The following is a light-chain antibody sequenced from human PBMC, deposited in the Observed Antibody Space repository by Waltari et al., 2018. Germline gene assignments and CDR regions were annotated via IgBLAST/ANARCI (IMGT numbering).Light chain of an antibody. V-gene: IGLV1-44*01. CDR2: SNH. Sequence: QSVLTQPPSASGTPGQRVTISCSGSTSNIGSNTVNWYQQVPGAAPKLLTYSNHQRPSGVPARFSGSKSATSASLTVSGLQAEDEADYFCNSYAGNNSYVFGTGTKVTVL. CDR3: NSYAGNNSYV. J-gene: IGLJ1*01. CDR1: TSNIGSNT.